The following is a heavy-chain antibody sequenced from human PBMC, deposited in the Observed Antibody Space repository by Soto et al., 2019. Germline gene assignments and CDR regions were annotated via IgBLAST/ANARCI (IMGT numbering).Heavy chain of an antibody. CDR1: GYTLTELS. V-gene: IGHV1-24*01. D-gene: IGHD6-13*01. Sequence: ASVKVSCKVSGYTLTELSMHWVRQAPGKGLEWMGGFDPEDGETIYAQKFQGRVTMTEDTSTDTAYMELSSLRSEDTAVYYCATDLIAAAGMVRGDGWFDPWGQGTLGTVSS. J-gene: IGHJ5*02. CDR2: FDPEDGET. CDR3: ATDLIAAAGMVRGDGWFDP.